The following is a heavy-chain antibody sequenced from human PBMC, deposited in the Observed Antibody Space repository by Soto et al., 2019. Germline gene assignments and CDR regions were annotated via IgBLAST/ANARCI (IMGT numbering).Heavy chain of an antibody. CDR3: ARDRGSSGFDY. D-gene: IGHD3-22*01. V-gene: IGHV4-59*01. Sequence: SETLSLTCTVSGGSISSYYWSWIRQPPGKGLEWIGYIYYSGSTNYNPSLKSRVTISVDTSTNQFSLKLSSVTAADTAVYYCARDRGSSGFDYWGQGTLVTVSS. CDR1: GGSISSYY. CDR2: IYYSGST. J-gene: IGHJ4*02.